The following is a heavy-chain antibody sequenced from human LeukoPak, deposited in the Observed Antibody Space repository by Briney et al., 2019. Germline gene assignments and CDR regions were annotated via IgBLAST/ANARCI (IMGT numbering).Heavy chain of an antibody. CDR2: IYYDGST. CDR3: AGAEINWLRSPGTLYYIHT. Sequence: SETLSLTCSVSGGSVNKWYWSWIRQPPGKGLEWIGYIYYDGSTNYNPSLKNRVTISVDTSNNQFSLKLSSVTAADTAMYYCAGAEINWLRSPGTLYYIHTWGQGTLVIVSS. V-gene: IGHV4-59*02. J-gene: IGHJ5*02. D-gene: IGHD5-12*01. CDR1: GGSVNKWY.